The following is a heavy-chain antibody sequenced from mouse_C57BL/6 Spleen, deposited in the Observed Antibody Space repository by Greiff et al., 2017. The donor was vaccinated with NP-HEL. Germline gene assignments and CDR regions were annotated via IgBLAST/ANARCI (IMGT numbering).Heavy chain of an antibody. V-gene: IGHV1-72*01. CDR1: GYTFTSYW. CDR3: ARLMSSGYGAMDY. J-gene: IGHJ4*01. CDR2: IDPNSGGT. D-gene: IGHD3-2*02. Sequence: QVHVQQSGAELVKPGASVKLSCKASGYTFTSYWMHWVKQRPGRGLEWIGRIDPNSGGTKYNEKFKSKATLTVDKPSSTAYMQLSSLTSEDSAVYYCARLMSSGYGAMDYWGQGTSVTVSS.